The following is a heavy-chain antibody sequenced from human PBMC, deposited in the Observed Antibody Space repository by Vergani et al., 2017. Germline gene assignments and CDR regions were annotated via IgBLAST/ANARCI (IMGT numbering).Heavy chain of an antibody. CDR1: GFTFSSYS. Sequence: EVQLVESGGGLVKPGGSLRLSCAASGFTFSSYSMNWVRQAPGKGLEWVSSISSSSSYIYYADSVKGRFTISSDNAKNSLYLQMNSLRAEDTAVYYCARDIGYCSSTSCYDAFDIWGQGTMVTVSS. CDR2: ISSSSSYI. J-gene: IGHJ3*02. D-gene: IGHD2-2*01. CDR3: ARDIGYCSSTSCYDAFDI. V-gene: IGHV3-21*01.